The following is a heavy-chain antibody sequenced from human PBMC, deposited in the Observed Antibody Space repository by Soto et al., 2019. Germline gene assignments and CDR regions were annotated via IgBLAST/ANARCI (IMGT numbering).Heavy chain of an antibody. J-gene: IGHJ4*02. CDR1: GFTFSSHV. Sequence: LRLSCAASGFTFSSHVMSWVRQAPGKGLEWVSAISGSDGSTYYADSVKGRFTISRDNSNNTLYLQMNSLRAEDTAVYYCAKDLSYPSGSSDYWGQGTLVTVSS. CDR2: ISGSDGST. D-gene: IGHD3-10*01. V-gene: IGHV3-23*01. CDR3: AKDLSYPSGSSDY.